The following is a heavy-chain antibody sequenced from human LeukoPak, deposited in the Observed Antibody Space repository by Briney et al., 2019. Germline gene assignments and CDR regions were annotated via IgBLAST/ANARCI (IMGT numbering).Heavy chain of an antibody. V-gene: IGHV1-24*01. CDR2: FDPEDGET. CDR1: GYTLTELS. J-gene: IGHJ4*02. Sequence: ASVKVSCKVSGYTLTELSMHWVRQAPGKGLEWMGGFDPEDGETIYAQKFQGRVTMTEDTSTDTAYMELSSPRSEDTAVYYCATSRWIQLWRNFDYWGQGTLVTVSS. CDR3: ATSRWIQLWRNFDY. D-gene: IGHD5-18*01.